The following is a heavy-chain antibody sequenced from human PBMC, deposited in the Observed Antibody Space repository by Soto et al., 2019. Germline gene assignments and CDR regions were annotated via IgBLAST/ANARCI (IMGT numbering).Heavy chain of an antibody. J-gene: IGHJ5*02. CDR2: IYYSGST. CDR3: ARVSNYDFWSGYYVFDP. V-gene: IGHV4-59*01. D-gene: IGHD3-3*01. Sequence: PSETLSLTCTVSGGSISSYYWSWIRQPPGKGLEWIGYIYYSGSTNYNPSLKSRVTISVDTSKNQFSLKLSSVTAADTAVYYCARVSNYDFWSGYYVFDPWGQGTLVTSPQ. CDR1: GGSISSYY.